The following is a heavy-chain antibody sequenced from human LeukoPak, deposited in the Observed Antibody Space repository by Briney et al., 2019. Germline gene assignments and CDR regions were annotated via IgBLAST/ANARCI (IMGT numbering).Heavy chain of an antibody. CDR2: IYYTGST. CDR1: AGSINSNY. J-gene: IGHJ6*03. Sequence: PSDTLTLLCTVSAGSINSNYWHWLRQPRGEGLQWIGYIYYTGSTNYNLSLKSRLTISVDMSKNQAFLKLTSATAADTAVYYCAREAAAGPHYYYYYMDVWGKGTTVTVSS. D-gene: IGHD6-13*01. CDR3: AREAAAGPHYYYYYMDV. V-gene: IGHV4-59*07.